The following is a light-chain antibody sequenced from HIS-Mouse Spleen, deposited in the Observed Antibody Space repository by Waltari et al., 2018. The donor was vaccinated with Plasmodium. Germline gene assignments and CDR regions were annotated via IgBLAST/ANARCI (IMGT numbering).Light chain of an antibody. CDR2: GAS. J-gene: IGKJ5*01. CDR1: QSVSSN. Sequence: EIVMTQSPATLSVSPGERATLSCRASQSVSSNLAWYQQKPGQAPRLLIYGASTRATGIPARCSGSGSGTEFTLTISSMQSEDFAVYYRQQYNNWPTFGQGTRLEIK. CDR3: QQYNNWPT. V-gene: IGKV3-15*01.